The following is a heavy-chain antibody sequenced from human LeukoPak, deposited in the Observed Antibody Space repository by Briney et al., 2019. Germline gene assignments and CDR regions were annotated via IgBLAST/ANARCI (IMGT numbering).Heavy chain of an antibody. J-gene: IGHJ3*02. V-gene: IGHV3-7*01. D-gene: IGHD6-19*01. CDR3: ARDSSGWYRGAFDI. CDR2: IKQDGSEK. Sequence: GGSLRLSCAASGFTFSSYWMSWVRQAPGKGLEWVANIKQDGSEKYYVDSVKGRFTISRDNAKNSLYLQMNSLRAEDTAVYYCARDSSGWYRGAFDIWGQGTMVTVSS. CDR1: GFTFSSYW.